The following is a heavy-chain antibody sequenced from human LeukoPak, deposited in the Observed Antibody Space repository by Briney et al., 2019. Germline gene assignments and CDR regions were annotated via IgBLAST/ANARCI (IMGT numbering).Heavy chain of an antibody. D-gene: IGHD2-15*01. V-gene: IGHV3-48*04. Sequence: PGGSLRLSCAASGFTFSSYSMNWVRQAPGKGLEWVSYISSSGSTIYYADSVKGRFTISRDNAKNSLYLQMNSLRAEDTAVYYCARDTVVAATRLYKWFDPWGQGTLVTVSS. CDR2: ISSSGSTI. CDR3: ARDTVVAATRLYKWFDP. CDR1: GFTFSSYS. J-gene: IGHJ5*02.